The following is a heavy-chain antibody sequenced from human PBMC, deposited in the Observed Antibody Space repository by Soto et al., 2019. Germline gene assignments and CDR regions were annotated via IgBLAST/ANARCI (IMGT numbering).Heavy chain of an antibody. CDR1: GGTFSSYA. CDR3: ARDEQLVDYYYYYGMDV. D-gene: IGHD6-6*01. V-gene: IGHV1-69*13. CDR2: IIPIFGTA. Sequence: ASVKVSCKASGGTFSSYAISWVRQAPGQGLEWMGGIIPIFGTANYAQKFQGRVTITADESTSTAYMELSSLRSEDTAVYYCARDEQLVDYYYYYGMDVWGQGTTVTVSS. J-gene: IGHJ6*02.